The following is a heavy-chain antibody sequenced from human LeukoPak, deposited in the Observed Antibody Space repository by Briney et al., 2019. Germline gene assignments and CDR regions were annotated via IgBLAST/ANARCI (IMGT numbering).Heavy chain of an antibody. CDR2: ISAYNGNT. CDR1: GYSFTSYG. CDR3: ARSGYQLGRLDP. D-gene: IGHD2-2*01. Sequence: ASVKVSCKASGYSFTSYGISWVREAPGQGLEWMGWISAYNGNTNYAQKLQGRVTMTTDTSTSTAYMELRSLRSDDTAVYYCARSGYQLGRLDPWGQGTLVTVSS. V-gene: IGHV1-18*01. J-gene: IGHJ5*02.